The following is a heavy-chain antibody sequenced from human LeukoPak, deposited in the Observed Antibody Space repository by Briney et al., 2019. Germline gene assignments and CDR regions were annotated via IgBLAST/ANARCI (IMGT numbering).Heavy chain of an antibody. J-gene: IGHJ4*02. D-gene: IGHD3-16*01. CDR2: IYYSGST. Sequence: SQTLSLTCTVSGGSISSGSYYWSWIRQPPGKGLEWIGYIYYSGSTNYNPSLKSRVTISVDTSKNQFTLKLSSVTAADTAVYYCARGRYGWLPFDYWGQGTLVTVSS. CDR3: ARGRYGWLPFDY. CDR1: GGSISSGSYY. V-gene: IGHV4-61*01.